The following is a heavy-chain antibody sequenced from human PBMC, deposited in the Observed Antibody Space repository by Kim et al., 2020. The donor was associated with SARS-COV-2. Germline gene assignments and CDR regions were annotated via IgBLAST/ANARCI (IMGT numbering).Heavy chain of an antibody. D-gene: IGHD1-1*01. CDR1: GFTFSSYS. CDR3: ARSTTPNYYYYGMDV. Sequence: GGSLRLSCAASGFTFSSYSMNWVRQAPGKGLEWVSSISSSSSYIYYADSVKGRFTISRDNAKNSLYLQMNSLRAEDTAVYYCARSTTPNYYYYGMDVWGPGTTVTVSS. CDR2: ISSSSSYI. V-gene: IGHV3-21*01. J-gene: IGHJ6*02.